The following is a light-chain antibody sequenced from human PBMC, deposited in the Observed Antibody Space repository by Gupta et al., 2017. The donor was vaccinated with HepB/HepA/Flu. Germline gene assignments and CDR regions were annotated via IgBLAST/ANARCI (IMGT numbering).Light chain of an antibody. V-gene: IGKV2D-29*01. CDR1: ESLLDSNGKPY. Sequence: DIVMTQTPLSLSVTPGQPASISCRSSESLLDSNGKPYLYWYLQKAGQTPPLLIYEVSNRFSGGAARFSGSRSGTEVTLKISRVEAPDVGTNYCKQSIQHPKTFGQGTKVEI. CDR2: EVS. J-gene: IGKJ1*01. CDR3: KQSIQHPKT.